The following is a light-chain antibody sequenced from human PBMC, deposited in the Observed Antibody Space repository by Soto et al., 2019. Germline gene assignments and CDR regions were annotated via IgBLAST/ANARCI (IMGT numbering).Light chain of an antibody. Sequence: QSALTQPPSASGSPGQSVTISCTGTSSDVGGYNYVSWYQQHPGKAPKFMIYEVSKRPSGVPDRFSGSKSGNTASLTGSGLQAEDEADYYCSSYAGRYNEVVFGGGTKLTVL. CDR1: SSDVGGYNY. V-gene: IGLV2-8*01. CDR3: SSYAGRYNEVV. CDR2: EVS. J-gene: IGLJ2*01.